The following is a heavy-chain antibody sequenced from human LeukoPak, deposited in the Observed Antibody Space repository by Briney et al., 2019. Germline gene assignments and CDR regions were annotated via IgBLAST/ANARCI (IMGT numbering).Heavy chain of an antibody. J-gene: IGHJ4*02. V-gene: IGHV4-39*07. D-gene: IGHD1-1*01. CDR3: ARDALAGTNDY. CDR2: IYYSGST. CDR1: GGSISSSSYY. Sequence: SETLSLTCTVSGGSISSSSYYWGWIRQPPGKGLEWIGSIYYSGSTYYNPSLKSRVTISVDTSKNQFSLKLSPVTAADTAVYYCARDALAGTNDYWGQGTLVTVSS.